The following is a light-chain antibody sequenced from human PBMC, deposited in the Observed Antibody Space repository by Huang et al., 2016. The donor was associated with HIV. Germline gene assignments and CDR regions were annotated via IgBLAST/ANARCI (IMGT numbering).Light chain of an antibody. Sequence: EIVMMQSPATLSVSPGERATLSCRASQSVNNNLAWYQQKPGQAPRLLIHGASTRATGISARCSGSGSGTDFTLTINSLQSEDFATYYCQQYNNWPPYTFGQGTKLEIK. CDR2: GAS. V-gene: IGKV3-15*01. CDR3: QQYNNWPPYT. J-gene: IGKJ2*01. CDR1: QSVNNN.